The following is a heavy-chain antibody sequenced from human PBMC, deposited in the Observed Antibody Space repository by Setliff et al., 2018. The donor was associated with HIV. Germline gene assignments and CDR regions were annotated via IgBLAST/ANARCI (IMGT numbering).Heavy chain of an antibody. CDR3: ARTGYAFDV. J-gene: IGHJ3*01. CDR2: IHVSGST. CDR1: GGSMNASH. V-gene: IGHV4-59*08. Sequence: PSETLSLTCTVSGGSMNASHWSWIRQSPGKGPEWIAYIHVSGSTYFNPSLSSRVTISIDTSNNQFSLRLSSVTAADTAVYYCARTGYAFDVWGLGTMVTVS.